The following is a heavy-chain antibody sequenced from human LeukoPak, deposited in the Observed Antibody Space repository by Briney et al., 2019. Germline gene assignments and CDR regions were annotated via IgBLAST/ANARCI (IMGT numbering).Heavy chain of an antibody. J-gene: IGHJ3*02. V-gene: IGHV1-46*01. CDR3: ARPLVAGRGWDAFDI. CDR2: INPSGGST. Sequence: ASVKVSCKASGYTFTSYYMHWVRQAPGQGLEWMGIINPSGGSTSYAQKFQGRVTMTRDTSTSTVYMELSSLRSEDTAVYYCARPLVAGRGWDAFDIWGQGTMVTVSS. D-gene: IGHD6-19*01. CDR1: GYTFTSYY.